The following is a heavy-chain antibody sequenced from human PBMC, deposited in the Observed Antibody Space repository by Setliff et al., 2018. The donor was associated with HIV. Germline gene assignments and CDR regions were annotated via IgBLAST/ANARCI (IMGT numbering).Heavy chain of an antibody. D-gene: IGHD6-19*01. CDR2: IYYAGDT. CDR1: GGSISSDSSDY. J-gene: IGHJ6*03. Sequence: PSETLSLTCTVSGGSISSDSSDYLWSWIRQAPGKGLEWIGYIYYAGDTNFNPSLKSRVTLPVDMSTNQVSLKLNSMTAADTAVYYCARGTLEQFSSTHYYVDVWGKGTAVTVSS. CDR3: ARGTLEQFSSTHYYVDV. V-gene: IGHV4-61*01.